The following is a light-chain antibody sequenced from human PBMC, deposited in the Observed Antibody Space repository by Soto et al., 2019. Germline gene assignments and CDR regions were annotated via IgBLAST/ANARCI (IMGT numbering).Light chain of an antibody. Sequence: DIQMTQSPSTLSASVGDRVTITCRASQSITTWLAWYQQKPGKAPKLLIYDASTLESVVPSRFTGRGSGTEFTLTITSLQPDDFATYYCQQYNSYPYTFGQGTKLEIK. CDR2: DAS. V-gene: IGKV1-5*01. CDR3: QQYNSYPYT. J-gene: IGKJ2*01. CDR1: QSITTW.